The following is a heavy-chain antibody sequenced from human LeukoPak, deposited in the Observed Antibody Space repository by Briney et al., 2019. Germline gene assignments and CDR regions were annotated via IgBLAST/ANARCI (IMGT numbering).Heavy chain of an antibody. CDR1: GFTFSSYG. Sequence: PGRSLRLSCAASGFTFSSYGMHWVRQAPGKGLEWVAVISYDGSNKYYADSVKGRFTISRDNSKNTLYLQMNSLRAEDTAVYYCAKEPTIAAAGYDAFDIWGQGTTVTVSS. V-gene: IGHV3-30*18. CDR3: AKEPTIAAAGYDAFDI. CDR2: ISYDGSNK. D-gene: IGHD6-13*01. J-gene: IGHJ3*02.